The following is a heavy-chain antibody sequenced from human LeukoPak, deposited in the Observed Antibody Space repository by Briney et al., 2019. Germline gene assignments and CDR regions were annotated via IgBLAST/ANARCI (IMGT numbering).Heavy chain of an antibody. Sequence: SETLSLTCTVSGCSISSYYWSWIRQPPGKGLEWIGDIYYSGSTNYHPSLKSRVNISVEQSKNQFSLKLSSVTAAETAVYYCASVPYCSGGRCPGLGAFDIWGQGTMVNVSS. J-gene: IGHJ3*02. CDR1: GCSISSYY. CDR3: ASVPYCSGGRCPGLGAFDI. V-gene: IGHV4-59*01. CDR2: IYYSGST. D-gene: IGHD2-15*01.